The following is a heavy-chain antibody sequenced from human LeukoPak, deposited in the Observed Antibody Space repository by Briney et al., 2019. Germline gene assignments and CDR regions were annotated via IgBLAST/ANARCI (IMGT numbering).Heavy chain of an antibody. D-gene: IGHD3-10*01. V-gene: IGHV3-30*03. CDR3: VRAAVYYGSGSYYNYYFDY. Sequence: GRSLRLSCAASGFTFSSFGMHWVRQAPGKGLEWVSVISYDGSEKYYADSVKGRFTLSRDSSKNTLFLQMNSLRAEDTAMYYCVRAAVYYGSGSYYNYYFDYWGQGTLVTVSS. CDR1: GFTFSSFG. J-gene: IGHJ4*02. CDR2: ISYDGSEK.